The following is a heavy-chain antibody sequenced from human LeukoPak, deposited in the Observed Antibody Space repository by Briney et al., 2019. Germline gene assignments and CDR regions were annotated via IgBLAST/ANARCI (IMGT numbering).Heavy chain of an antibody. D-gene: IGHD1-14*01. V-gene: IGHV1-69*05. Sequence: ASVTVSCKASGGSVTSYTVSWVRQAPGQGLEWMGGIMPLFGAPKYAQKFQGRVTISTDESTNTAYMELSSLTSEDTAAYFCTRAMGTSPIYYWGQGTLVTVSS. CDR1: GGSVTSYT. J-gene: IGHJ4*02. CDR3: TRAMGTSPIYY. CDR2: IMPLFGAP.